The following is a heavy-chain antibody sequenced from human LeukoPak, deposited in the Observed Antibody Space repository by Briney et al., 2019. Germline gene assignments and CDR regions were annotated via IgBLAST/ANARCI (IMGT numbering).Heavy chain of an antibody. J-gene: IGHJ4*02. CDR3: ARAQGYFDC. Sequence: GGSLRLSCAASGFTFSSYTMNWVRQAPGRGLEWVSSISSTSSYIYHADSVKGRFTISRDNAKNSLYLQMNSLRAEDTAVYYCARAQGYFDCLGQGTLVTVSS. D-gene: IGHD2-15*01. V-gene: IGHV3-21*06. CDR2: ISSTSSYI. CDR1: GFTFSSYT.